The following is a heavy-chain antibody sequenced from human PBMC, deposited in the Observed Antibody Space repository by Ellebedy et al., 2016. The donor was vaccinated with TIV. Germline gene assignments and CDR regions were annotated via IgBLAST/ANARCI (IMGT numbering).Heavy chain of an antibody. CDR2: LFSTGTT. J-gene: IGHJ6*02. Sequence: SETLSLTCTVSGGSISSQYWSWIRQPPGKGLEWIGYLFSTGTTKYNAALESRVSISGDTSKNQLSLKLSSVTAADTAVYYCAGGSYTPYGMDVWGRGTTVIVSS. D-gene: IGHD3-10*01. CDR3: AGGSYTPYGMDV. CDR1: GGSISSQY. V-gene: IGHV4-4*08.